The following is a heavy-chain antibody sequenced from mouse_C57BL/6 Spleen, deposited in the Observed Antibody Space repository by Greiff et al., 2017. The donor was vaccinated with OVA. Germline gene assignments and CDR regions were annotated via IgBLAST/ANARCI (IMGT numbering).Heavy chain of an antibody. CDR3: AREEKVGRYAMDY. CDR1: GYSITSGYY. CDR2: ISYDGSN. V-gene: IGHV3-6*01. D-gene: IGHD1-3*01. Sequence: VQLQQSGPGLVKPSQSLSLTCSVTGYSITSGYYWNWIRQFPGNKLEWMGYISYDGSNNYNPSLKNRNSITRDTSKNQFFLKLNSVTTEDTATYYCAREEKVGRYAMDYWGQGTSVTVSS. J-gene: IGHJ4*01.